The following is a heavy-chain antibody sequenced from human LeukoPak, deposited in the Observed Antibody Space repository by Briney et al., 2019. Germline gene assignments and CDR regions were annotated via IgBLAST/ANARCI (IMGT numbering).Heavy chain of an antibody. CDR3: ASSYYYGSGSYFHYGMDV. CDR1: GYSFTSYW. V-gene: IGHV5-51*01. Sequence: PGESLKISCKGSGYSFTSYWIGWVRQMPGKGLEWMGIIYPGDSDTRYSPSFQGQVTISADKSISTAYLQWSSLKASDTAMYYCASSYYYGSGSYFHYGMDVWGKGTTVTVSS. J-gene: IGHJ6*04. D-gene: IGHD3-10*01. CDR2: IYPGDSDT.